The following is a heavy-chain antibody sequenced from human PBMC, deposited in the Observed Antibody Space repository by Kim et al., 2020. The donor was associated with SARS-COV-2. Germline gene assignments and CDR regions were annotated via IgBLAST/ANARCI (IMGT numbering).Heavy chain of an antibody. V-gene: IGHV4-59*01. Sequence: TNYNPSLRGRVTISVDTSKNQFSLRLSSVTAADTAVYYCARAIRNNWFDPWGQGTLVTVSS. CDR2: T. CDR3: ARAIRNNWFDP. J-gene: IGHJ5*02.